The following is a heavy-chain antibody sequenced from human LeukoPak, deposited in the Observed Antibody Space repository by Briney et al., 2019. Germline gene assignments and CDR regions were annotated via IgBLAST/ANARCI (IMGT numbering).Heavy chain of an antibody. CDR3: AKDRYCGSTSCYTGNWFDP. CDR2: ISYDGSNK. V-gene: IGHV3-30-3*01. D-gene: IGHD2-2*02. J-gene: IGHJ5*02. Sequence: GGSLRLSCAASGFTFSSYAMHWVRQAPGKGLEWVAVISYDGSNKCYADSVKGRFTISRDNSKNTLYLQMNSLRAEDTAVYYCAKDRYCGSTSCYTGNWFDPWGQGTLVTVSS. CDR1: GFTFSSYA.